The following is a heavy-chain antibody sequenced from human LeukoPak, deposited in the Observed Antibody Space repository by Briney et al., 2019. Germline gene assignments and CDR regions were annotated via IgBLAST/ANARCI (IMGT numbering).Heavy chain of an antibody. J-gene: IGHJ3*01. Sequence: PSETLSLTCTVSGGSISSGGYYWSWIRQPPGKGLEWVAGINWNGDRAGYADSVKGRFTISRDNAKNSLHLQMNSLRVEDTALYYCVRGNVFDFWGQGTMVIVSS. V-gene: IGHV3-20*04. CDR3: VRGNVFDF. CDR2: INWNGDRA. CDR1: GGSISSGGYY.